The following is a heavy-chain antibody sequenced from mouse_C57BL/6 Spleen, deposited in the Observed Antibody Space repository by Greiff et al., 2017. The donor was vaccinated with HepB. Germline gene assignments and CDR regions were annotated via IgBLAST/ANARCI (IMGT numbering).Heavy chain of an antibody. V-gene: IGHV1-26*01. CDR2: INPNNGGT. CDR3: ARHYDFDY. CDR1: GYTFTDYY. Sequence: EVQLQQSGPELVKPGASVKISCKASGYTFTDYYMNWVKQSHGKSLEWIGDINPNNGGTSYNQKFKGKATLTVDKSSSTAYMELRSLTSEDSAVYYCARHYDFDYGGQGTTLTVSS. D-gene: IGHD1-2*01. J-gene: IGHJ2*01.